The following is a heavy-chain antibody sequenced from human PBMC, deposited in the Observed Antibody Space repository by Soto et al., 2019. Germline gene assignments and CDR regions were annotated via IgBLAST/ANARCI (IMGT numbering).Heavy chain of an antibody. V-gene: IGHV1-18*01. Sequence: QVQLVQSGAEVKKPGASVKVSCKASGYTFTSYGISWVRQAPGQGLEWMGWISAYNGNTNYAQKLQGRVTMTTGTSTSTAYMELRSLRSDDTAVYYCARASNTDILTGYPFPDYWGQGTLVTVSS. J-gene: IGHJ4*02. CDR2: ISAYNGNT. D-gene: IGHD3-9*01. CDR3: ARASNTDILTGYPFPDY. CDR1: GYTFTSYG.